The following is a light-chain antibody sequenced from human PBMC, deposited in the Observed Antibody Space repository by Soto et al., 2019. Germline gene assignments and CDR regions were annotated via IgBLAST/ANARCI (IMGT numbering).Light chain of an antibody. V-gene: IGLV3-21*02. CDR3: QVWDSTSDHYV. J-gene: IGLJ1*01. Sequence: SYELTQPPSVSLAPGQTARITCGGNNSGIKSVHWYQQKPGQAPVLVVYDNSGRPSGIPERFSGSNSGNPATLTISRVEAGDEADYYCQVWDSTSDHYVFGTGTKVTVL. CDR2: DNS. CDR1: NSGIKS.